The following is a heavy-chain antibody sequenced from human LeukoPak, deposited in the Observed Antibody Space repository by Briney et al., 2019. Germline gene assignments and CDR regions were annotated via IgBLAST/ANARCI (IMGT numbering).Heavy chain of an antibody. D-gene: IGHD4-17*01. V-gene: IGHV4-4*07. J-gene: IGHJ4*02. CDR1: GGSIRSYY. CDR2: IYTSGST. CDR3: ARTHDYGDFYYFDY. Sequence: PSETPSLTCTVSGGSIRSYYWSWIRQPAGKGLEWIGRIYTSGSTNYNPSLKSRVTMSVDTSKNQFSLKLSSVTAADTAVYYCARTHDYGDFYYFDYWGQGTLVTVSS.